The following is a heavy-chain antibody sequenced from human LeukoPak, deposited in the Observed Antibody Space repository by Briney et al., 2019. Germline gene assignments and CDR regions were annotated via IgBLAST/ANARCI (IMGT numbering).Heavy chain of an antibody. CDR2: INGNTGST. CDR3: ARVGPDCGGDCYSN. J-gene: IGHJ4*02. D-gene: IGHD2-21*02. Sequence: GASVKVSCKTSGYTFTGYYIHWVRQAPGQGLEWTGWINGNTGSTNYAQKFQDRVAMTRDTSISTAYMDLNRLRSDDTAVYFCARVGPDCGGDCYSNWGQGTLVTVSS. V-gene: IGHV1-2*02. CDR1: GYTFTGYY.